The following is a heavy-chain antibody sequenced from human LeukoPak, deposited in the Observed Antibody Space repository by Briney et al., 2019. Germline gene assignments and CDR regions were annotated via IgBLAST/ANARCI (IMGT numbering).Heavy chain of an antibody. CDR3: ARDSLVGSTTPVFDY. J-gene: IGHJ4*02. V-gene: IGHV3-21*04. CDR2: IDSTSTYI. D-gene: IGHD1-26*01. CDR1: RFTFSTYS. Sequence: GGSLRLSCAASRFTFSTYSMNWVRQAPGKGLEWVSSIDSTSTYIYYADSVKGRHTISRDNAKNSLYLQMDSLRAEDTAVYYCARDSLVGSTTPVFDYWGQGTLVTVSS.